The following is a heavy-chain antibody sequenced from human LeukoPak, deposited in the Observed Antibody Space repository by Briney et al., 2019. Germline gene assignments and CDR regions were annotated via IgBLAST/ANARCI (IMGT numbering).Heavy chain of an antibody. D-gene: IGHD5-18*01. CDR3: AKDRNGGYSYGYFWFDP. J-gene: IGHJ5*02. CDR2: ISGSGGST. CDR1: GFTFGDYA. V-gene: IGHV3-23*01. Sequence: PGGSLRLSCTASGFTFGDYAMSWVRQAPGKGLEWVSYISGSGGSTYYADSVKGRFTISRDNSKNTLYLQMNSLRAEDTAVYYCAKDRNGGYSYGYFWFDPWGQGTLVTVSS.